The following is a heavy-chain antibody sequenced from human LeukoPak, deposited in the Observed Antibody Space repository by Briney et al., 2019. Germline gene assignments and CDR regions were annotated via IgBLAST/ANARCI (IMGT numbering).Heavy chain of an antibody. J-gene: IGHJ5*02. D-gene: IGHD3-10*01. Sequence: SETLSLTCAVYGGSFSGYYWSWIRQPPGKGLEWIGEINHSGSTNYNPSLKSRVTISVDTSKNQFSLKLSSVTAADTAVYYCARGLRITMVRGVRPYNWFDPWGQGTLVTVSS. CDR1: GGSFSGYY. V-gene: IGHV4-34*01. CDR3: ARGLRITMVRGVRPYNWFDP. CDR2: INHSGST.